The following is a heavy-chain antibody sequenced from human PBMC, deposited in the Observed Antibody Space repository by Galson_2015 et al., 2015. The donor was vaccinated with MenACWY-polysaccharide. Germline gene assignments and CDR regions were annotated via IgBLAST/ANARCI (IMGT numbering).Heavy chain of an antibody. V-gene: IGHV1-2*02. CDR1: GYTFTDCY. CDR2: INLNGGGT. Sequence: SVKVSCKASGYTFTDCYIHWVRQAPGQGLEWMGWINLNGGGTHYEQKYQARFTMTRDTSINTAYMELSRLSSDDTAVYFCTRGGGRYYVDYWGQGTLFTVSS. CDR3: TRGGGRYYVDY. J-gene: IGHJ4*02. D-gene: IGHD6-19*01.